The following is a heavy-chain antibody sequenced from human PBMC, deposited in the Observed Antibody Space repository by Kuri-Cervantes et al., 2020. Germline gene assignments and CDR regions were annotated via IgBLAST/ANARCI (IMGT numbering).Heavy chain of an antibody. D-gene: IGHD3-10*01. CDR2: INHSGST. CDR1: GGSASSGSYY. V-gene: IGHV4-61*01. Sequence: GSLRLSCTVSGGSASSGSYYWSWIRQPPGKGLEWIGEINHSGSTNYNPSLKSRVTISVDTSKNQFSLKLSSVTAADTAVYYCARFRITMVRIYYYGMDVWGQGTTVTVSS. CDR3: ARFRITMVRIYYYGMDV. J-gene: IGHJ6*02.